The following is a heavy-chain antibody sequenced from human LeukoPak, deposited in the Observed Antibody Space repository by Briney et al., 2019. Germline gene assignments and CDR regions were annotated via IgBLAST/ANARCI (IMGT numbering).Heavy chain of an antibody. Sequence: GGSLRLSCAASGFTFSSYGMSWVRQAPGKGLEWVSVISGSGSFTYYADSVKGRFTISRENAKNSLYLQMNSLRAGDTAVYYCARVKGYSYGLDAFDIWGQGTMVTVSS. CDR1: GFTFSSYG. J-gene: IGHJ3*02. CDR2: ISGSGSFT. CDR3: ARVKGYSYGLDAFDI. V-gene: IGHV3-23*01. D-gene: IGHD5-18*01.